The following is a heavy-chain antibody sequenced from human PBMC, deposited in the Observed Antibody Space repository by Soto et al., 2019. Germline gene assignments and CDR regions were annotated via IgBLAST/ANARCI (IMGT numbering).Heavy chain of an antibody. Sequence: SETLSLTCTVSGGSISGYYWSWIRQSPGKGLEWFGYIYYTVSTMYNPSLKSRVTISVDTSKNQFSLTLTSVTAADTAVYYCARDRGIVNTRIPRGWFDPWGQGILVTVSS. J-gene: IGHJ5*02. CDR1: GGSISGYY. CDR2: IYYTVST. D-gene: IGHD2-15*01. CDR3: ARDRGIVNTRIPRGWFDP. V-gene: IGHV4-59*01.